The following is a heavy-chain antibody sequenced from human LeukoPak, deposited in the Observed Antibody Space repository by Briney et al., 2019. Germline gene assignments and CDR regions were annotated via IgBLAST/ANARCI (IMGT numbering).Heavy chain of an antibody. CDR1: GFTVSSNY. V-gene: IGHV3-66*02. Sequence: PGRSLRLSCTPSGFTVSSNYMSWVRQAPGKGLEWVSVIYSGGSTYYADSVKGRFTISRDNSKNTLYLQMNSLRAEDTAVYYCARGMSTFDYWGQGTLVTVSS. J-gene: IGHJ4*02. CDR2: IYSGGST. CDR3: ARGMSTFDY. D-gene: IGHD1-14*01.